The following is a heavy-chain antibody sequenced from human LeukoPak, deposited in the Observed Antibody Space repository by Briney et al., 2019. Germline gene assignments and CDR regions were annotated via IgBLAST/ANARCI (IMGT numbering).Heavy chain of an antibody. CDR3: ATGLWFGESHFDY. CDR1: GYTLTELS. V-gene: IGHV1-24*01. Sequence: ASVKVSCKVSGYTLTELSMHWVRQTPGKGLEWMGGFDPEDGETIYAQKFQGRVTMTEDTSTDTAYMELSSLRSEDTAVYYCATGLWFGESHFDYWGQGTLVTVSS. CDR2: FDPEDGET. J-gene: IGHJ4*02. D-gene: IGHD3-10*01.